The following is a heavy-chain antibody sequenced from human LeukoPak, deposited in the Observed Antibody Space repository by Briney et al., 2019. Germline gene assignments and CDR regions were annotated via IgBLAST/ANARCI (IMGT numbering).Heavy chain of an antibody. CDR2: ISGSGGST. CDR3: ARDEPDYDYVWGSYRSGWFDP. Sequence: GGSLRLSCAASGFTFSSYAMSWVRQAPGKGLEWVSAISGSGGSTYYADSVKGRFTISRDNAKNSLYLQMNSLRDEDTAVYYCARDEPDYDYVWGSYRSGWFDPWGQGTLVTVSS. CDR1: GFTFSSYA. D-gene: IGHD3-16*02. J-gene: IGHJ5*02. V-gene: IGHV3-23*01.